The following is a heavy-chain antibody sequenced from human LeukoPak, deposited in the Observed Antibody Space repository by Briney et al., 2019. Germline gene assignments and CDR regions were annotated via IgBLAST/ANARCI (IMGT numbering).Heavy chain of an antibody. CDR2: IYYSGNT. V-gene: IGHV4-59*01. Sequence: SETLSLPCTVSGGSISSYYWSWIRQPPGKGLEWIGYIYYSGNTNHNPSLKSRVTISVDTSKNQFSLKLISVTAADTAVYYCARAGYYDSSGYYLDAFDIWGQGTMVTISS. CDR3: ARAGYYDSSGYYLDAFDI. CDR1: GGSISSYY. J-gene: IGHJ3*02. D-gene: IGHD3-22*01.